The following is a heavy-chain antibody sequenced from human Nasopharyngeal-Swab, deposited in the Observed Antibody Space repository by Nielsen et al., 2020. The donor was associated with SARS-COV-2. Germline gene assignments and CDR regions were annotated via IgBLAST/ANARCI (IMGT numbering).Heavy chain of an antibody. D-gene: IGHD3-10*01. CDR3: ARTDYYGSGSPDY. J-gene: IGHJ4*02. Sequence: SETLSLTCTVSGGSISSCSYYWGWIRQPPGKGLEWIGSIYYSGSTYYNPSLKSRVTISVDTSKNQFSLKLSSVTAADTAVYYCARTDYYGSGSPDYWGQGTLVTVSS. CDR2: IYYSGST. V-gene: IGHV4-39*01. CDR1: GGSISSCSYY.